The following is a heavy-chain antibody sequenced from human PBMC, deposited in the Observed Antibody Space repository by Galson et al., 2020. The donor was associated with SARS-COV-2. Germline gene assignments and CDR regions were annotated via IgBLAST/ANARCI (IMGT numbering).Heavy chain of an antibody. J-gene: IGHJ4*02. Sequence: NPSLKSRVTISVDSYKNQFSLKLTSVTAADTAVYYCARASLGMDSWGEGILVTVSS. V-gene: IGHV4-59*01. D-gene: IGHD3-16*01. CDR3: ARASLGMDS.